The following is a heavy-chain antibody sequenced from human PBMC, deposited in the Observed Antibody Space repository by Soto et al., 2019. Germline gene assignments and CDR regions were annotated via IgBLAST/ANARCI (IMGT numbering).Heavy chain of an antibody. J-gene: IGHJ6*02. CDR2: ISAYNGNT. Sequence: ASVKVSCKAPGYTFTSYGISWVRQAPGQGLEWMGWISAYNGNTNYAQKLQGRVTMTTDTSTSTAYMELRSLRSDDTAVYYCARSLDGYSYGIYYYYGMDVWGQGTTVTVSS. CDR3: ARSLDGYSYGIYYYYGMDV. CDR1: GYTFTSYG. V-gene: IGHV1-18*04. D-gene: IGHD5-18*01.